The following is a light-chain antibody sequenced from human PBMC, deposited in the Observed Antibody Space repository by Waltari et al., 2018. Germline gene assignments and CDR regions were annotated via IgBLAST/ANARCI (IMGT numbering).Light chain of an antibody. J-gene: IGLJ3*02. CDR1: SNNVGNQG. V-gene: IGLV10-54*04. CDR2: RNN. Sequence: QAGLTQPPSVSKGLRQTATLTCTGNSNNVGNQGAAWLQQHQGHPPKLLSYRNNNRPSGISERFSASRSGNTASLTITGLQPEDEADYYYSAWDSSLSARVFGGGTKLTVL. CDR3: SAWDSSLSARV.